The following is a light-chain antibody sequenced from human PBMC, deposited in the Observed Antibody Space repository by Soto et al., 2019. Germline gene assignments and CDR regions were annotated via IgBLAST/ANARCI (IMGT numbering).Light chain of an antibody. CDR2: YDS. Sequence: SYELTQPTSVSVAPGKTARITCGGNNIGSKSVHWYQQKPGQAPVLVIYYDSDRPSGIPERFSGYNSGNTATLTISRVEAGDEADYYCQVWDSSSDHVVFGGGTKLTVL. CDR1: NIGSKS. CDR3: QVWDSSSDHVV. J-gene: IGLJ2*01. V-gene: IGLV3-21*04.